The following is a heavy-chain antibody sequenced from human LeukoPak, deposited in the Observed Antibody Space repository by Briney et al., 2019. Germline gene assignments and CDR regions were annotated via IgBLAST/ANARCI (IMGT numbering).Heavy chain of an antibody. Sequence: GGSLRLSCAASGFTFSTYWMHWVRQAPGKGLEWVANIKQNGAEEYYMDSVKGRFTISRDNAKNSLYLQMNSLRAEDTAVYYCARYTAVSSPGAFDFWGQGTMVTVSS. J-gene: IGHJ3*01. V-gene: IGHV3-7*03. D-gene: IGHD4-17*01. CDR1: GFTFSTYW. CDR3: ARYTAVSSPGAFDF. CDR2: IKQNGAEE.